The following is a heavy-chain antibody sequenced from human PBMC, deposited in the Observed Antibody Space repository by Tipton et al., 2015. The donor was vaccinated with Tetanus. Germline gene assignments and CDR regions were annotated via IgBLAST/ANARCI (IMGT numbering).Heavy chain of an antibody. CDR3: AAAVVRWFDH. CDR2: SNHAGST. Sequence: TLSLTCAVHGGSFSDNFWSWIRQSPGKGLEWIGESNHAGSTNYNPSLKSRVTISVDTSKKQFSLRLDSVTAADTAVYYCAAAVVRWFDHWGQGTLVTVSS. CDR1: GGSFSDNF. V-gene: IGHV4-34*06. D-gene: IGHD6-13*01. J-gene: IGHJ5*02.